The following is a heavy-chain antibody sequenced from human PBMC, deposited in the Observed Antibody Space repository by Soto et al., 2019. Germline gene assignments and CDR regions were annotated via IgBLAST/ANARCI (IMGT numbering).Heavy chain of an antibody. J-gene: IGHJ4*02. CDR2: MSYDGSNK. V-gene: IGHV3-30-3*01. Sequence: QVQLVESGGGVVQPGRSLRLSCAASGFTFSSYAMHWVRRAPGKGLEWMAVMSYDGSNKYYADSVKGRFTISRDNSKNTLYLQMNILRPEATALYYCARDGGAYWGQGTLVIVSS. CDR3: ARDGGAY. CDR1: GFTFSSYA. D-gene: IGHD3-16*01.